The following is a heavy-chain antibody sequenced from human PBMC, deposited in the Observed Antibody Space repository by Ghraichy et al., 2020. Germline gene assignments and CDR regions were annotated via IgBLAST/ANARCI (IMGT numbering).Heavy chain of an antibody. Sequence: ASVKVSCKASGYTFTSYGISWVRQAPGQGLEWMGWISAYNGNTNYAQKLQGRVTMTTDTSTSTAYMELRSLRSDDTAVDYCARGGLEVYYDSSGYYSDYWGQGTLVTVSS. CDR3: ARGGLEVYYDSSGYYSDY. J-gene: IGHJ4*02. CDR2: ISAYNGNT. V-gene: IGHV1-18*01. D-gene: IGHD3-22*01. CDR1: GYTFTSYG.